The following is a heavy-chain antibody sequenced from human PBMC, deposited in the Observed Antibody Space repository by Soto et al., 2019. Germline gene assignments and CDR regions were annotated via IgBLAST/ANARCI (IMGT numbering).Heavy chain of an antibody. V-gene: IGHV3-23*01. D-gene: IGHD2-15*01. Sequence: PGGSLRLSCAASGFTFSSYAMSWVRQAPGKGLEWVSAISGSGGSTYYADSVKGRFTISRDNSKNTLYLQMNSLRAGDTAVYYCANTYCSGGSCYYWGQGTLVTVSS. CDR1: GFTFSSYA. J-gene: IGHJ4*02. CDR3: ANTYCSGGSCYY. CDR2: ISGSGGST.